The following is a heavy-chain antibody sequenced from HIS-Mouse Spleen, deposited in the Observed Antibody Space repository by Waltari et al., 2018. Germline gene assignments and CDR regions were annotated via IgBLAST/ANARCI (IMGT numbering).Heavy chain of an antibody. CDR3: ARASRDLLLPRYFDL. CDR1: GGSISSYY. CDR2: IYYSGST. Sequence: QVQLQESGPGLVKPSETLSLTCTVSGGSISSYYWSWIRQPPGKGLEWIWYIYYSGSTNSKPSLKSRVTIPVDTSKNQFSLKLRSVTAADTAVYYCARASRDLLLPRYFDLWGRGTLVTVSS. V-gene: IGHV4-59*01. J-gene: IGHJ2*01.